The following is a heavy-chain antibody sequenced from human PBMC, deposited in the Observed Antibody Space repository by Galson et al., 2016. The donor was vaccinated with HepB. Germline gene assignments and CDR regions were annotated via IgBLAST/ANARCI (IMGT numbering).Heavy chain of an antibody. V-gene: IGHV1-69*13. D-gene: IGHD5-12*01. J-gene: IGHJ4*02. CDR1: GSIFSSYA. CDR3: ARDLGYSDDLGDS. Sequence: SVKVSCKASGSIFSSYAISWVRQAPGQGLEWMGGIIPSFVTPTYAQKFQGRATITADESTSTVSMELSSLKSEATAVYYCARDLGYSDDLGDSWGQGTLVTVSS. CDR2: IIPSFVTP.